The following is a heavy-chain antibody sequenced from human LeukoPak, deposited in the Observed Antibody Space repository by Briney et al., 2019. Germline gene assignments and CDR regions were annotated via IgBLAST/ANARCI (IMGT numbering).Heavy chain of an antibody. CDR1: GGTFSSYA. Sequence: ASVKVSCKASGGTFSSYAISWVRQAPGQGLEWMGGIIPIFGTANYAQKFQGRVTITADESTSTAYMELSSLRSEDTAVYYCACLEAYYYYYMDVWGKGPTVTVSS. V-gene: IGHV1-69*13. CDR2: IIPIFGTA. D-gene: IGHD3-3*01. J-gene: IGHJ6*03. CDR3: ACLEAYYYYYMDV.